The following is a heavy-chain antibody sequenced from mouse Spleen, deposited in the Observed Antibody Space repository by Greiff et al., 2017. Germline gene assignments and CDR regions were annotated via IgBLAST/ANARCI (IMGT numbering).Heavy chain of an antibody. V-gene: IGHV5-6*02. CDR2: ISSGGSYT. D-gene: IGHD2-1*01. J-gene: IGHJ4*01. Sequence: EVKLVESGGDLVKPGGSLKLSCAASGFTFSSYGMSWVRQTPDKRLEWVATISSGGSYTYYPDSVKGRFTISRDNAKNTLYLQMSSLKSEDTAMYYCGRGGGNYESYYAMDYWGQGTSVTVSS. CDR3: GRGGGNYESYYAMDY. CDR1: GFTFSSYG.